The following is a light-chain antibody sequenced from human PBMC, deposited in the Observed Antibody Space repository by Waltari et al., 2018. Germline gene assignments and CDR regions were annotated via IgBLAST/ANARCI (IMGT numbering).Light chain of an antibody. CDR1: QSVSNN. CDR2: GAS. J-gene: IGKJ2*01. Sequence: EIVMTQSPATLSVSPGERVALSCRASQSVSNNLVWYQQRPGQAPRPPIYGASTRATGIPARFTGSGSGTEFTLTISSLQSEDFAVYYCQQYNHGYTFAQGTKLEIK. V-gene: IGKV3-15*01. CDR3: QQYNHGYT.